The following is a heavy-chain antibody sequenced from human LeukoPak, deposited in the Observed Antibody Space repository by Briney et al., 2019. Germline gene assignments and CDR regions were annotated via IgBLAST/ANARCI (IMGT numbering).Heavy chain of an antibody. V-gene: IGHV3-11*01. D-gene: IGHD3-10*01. J-gene: IGHJ4*02. CDR1: GFTFSDYY. Sequence: GGSLRLSCAASGFTFSDYYMSWIRQAPGKGLEWVSHTSSSGNMIYYADSVKGRFTISRDNAKNSLYLQMNSLKAEDTAVYYCTIELSTASDYWGQGTLVTVSS. CDR3: TIELSTASDY. CDR2: TSSSGNMI.